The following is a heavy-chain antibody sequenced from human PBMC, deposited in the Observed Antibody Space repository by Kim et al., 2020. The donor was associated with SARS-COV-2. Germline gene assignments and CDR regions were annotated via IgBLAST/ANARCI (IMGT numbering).Heavy chain of an antibody. CDR3: AKDRLYGDYGRSFDY. V-gene: IGHV3-9*01. Sequence: GGSLRLSCAASGFTFDDYAMHWVRQAPGKGLEWVSGISWNSGSIGYADSVKGRFTISRDNAKNSLYLQMNSLRAEDTALYYCAKDRLYGDYGRSFDYWGQRTLVTVSS. CDR1: GFTFDDYA. CDR2: ISWNSGSI. J-gene: IGHJ4*02. D-gene: IGHD4-17*01.